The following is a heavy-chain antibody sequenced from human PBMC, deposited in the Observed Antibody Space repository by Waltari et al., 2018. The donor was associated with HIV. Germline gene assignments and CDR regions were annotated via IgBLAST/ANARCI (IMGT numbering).Heavy chain of an antibody. CDR2: VYGGGHT. V-gene: IGHV4-61*02. Sequence: QVQLQESGPGLAKPSQTLSPTCSVVGDSIMTGGYSHSWPRLSAERGMEWIGRVYGGGHTYYNPSLRSRVTISIDTAKNQHSLNLTSVTAADSAVYFCATSKVLSGNYFYGLDVWGQGTTVIVSS. CDR1: GDSIMTGGYS. J-gene: IGHJ6*02. CDR3: ATSKVLSGNYFYGLDV. D-gene: IGHD3-3*01.